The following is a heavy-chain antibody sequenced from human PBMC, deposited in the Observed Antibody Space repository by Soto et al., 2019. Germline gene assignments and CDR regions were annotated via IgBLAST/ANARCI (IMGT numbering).Heavy chain of an antibody. CDR1: GYSIRSSDW. Sequence: SETLSLTCAVYGYSIRSSDWWGWIRQPPGKGLEWIGYITHGGSTNYNPSLKRRVTMSVDPSKNQFSLNLTSVTAVDTAVYYCARTAVTTFYYYAMDVWGQGTTVTVSS. CDR3: ARTAVTTFYYYAMDV. V-gene: IGHV4-28*01. D-gene: IGHD6-19*01. CDR2: ITHGGST. J-gene: IGHJ6*02.